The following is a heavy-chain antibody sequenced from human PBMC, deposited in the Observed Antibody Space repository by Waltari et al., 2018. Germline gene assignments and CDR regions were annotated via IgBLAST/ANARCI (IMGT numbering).Heavy chain of an antibody. J-gene: IGHJ3*02. D-gene: IGHD2-15*01. CDR2: IIAGDSAT. CDR1: GYSFTSYW. CDR3: ARQEVVAARLDAFDI. V-gene: IGHV5-51*01. Sequence: EVQLVQSGAEVIKPGESLKISCKGSGYSFTSYWLGWVRQMPGKGGEWFGFIIAGDSATRYSPSSQGPVTISADKSISTAYLQWSSLKASDTAMFYCARQEVVAARLDAFDIWGQGTMVTVSS.